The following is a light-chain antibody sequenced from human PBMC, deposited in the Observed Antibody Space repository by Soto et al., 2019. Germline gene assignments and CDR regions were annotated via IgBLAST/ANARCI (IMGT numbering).Light chain of an antibody. CDR1: SSNIGAGND. V-gene: IGLV1-40*01. CDR3: QSYDTGLSAVV. CDR2: GNI. J-gene: IGLJ2*01. Sequence: VLTQPPSVSGAPGQGVTISCTGNSSNIGAGNDVNWYQQLPGKAPKLLIFGNINRPSGVPDRFSASKSGTSASLAISGLQAEDETDFFCQSYDTGLSAVVFGGGTKVTVL.